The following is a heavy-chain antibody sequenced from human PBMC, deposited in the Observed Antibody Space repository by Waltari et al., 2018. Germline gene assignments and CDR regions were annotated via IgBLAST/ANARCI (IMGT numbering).Heavy chain of an antibody. CDR3: ASEGIAARPFDY. D-gene: IGHD6-6*01. J-gene: IGHJ4*02. CDR1: GGSISSYY. CDR2: IYYSGST. V-gene: IGHV4-59*08. Sequence: QVQLQESGPGLVKPSETLSLTCTVSGGSISSYYWSWIRQPPGKGLEWIGYIYYSGSTNYNPSLKSRVTISVDTSKNQFSLKLSSVTAADTAVYYCASEGIAARPFDYWGQGTLVTVSS.